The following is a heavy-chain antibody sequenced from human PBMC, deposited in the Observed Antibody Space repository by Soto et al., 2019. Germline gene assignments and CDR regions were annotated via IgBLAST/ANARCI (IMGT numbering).Heavy chain of an antibody. CDR3: ARGYYYGSGSYPAPDY. CDR2: IIPIFGTA. Sequence: QVQLVQSGAEVKKPGSSVKVSCKASGGTFSSYAISWVRQAPRQGLEWMGGIIPIFGTANYAQKFQGRVTITADESTSTAYMELSSLRSEDTAVYYCARGYYYGSGSYPAPDYWGQGTLVTVSS. D-gene: IGHD3-10*01. V-gene: IGHV1-69*01. J-gene: IGHJ4*02. CDR1: GGTFSSYA.